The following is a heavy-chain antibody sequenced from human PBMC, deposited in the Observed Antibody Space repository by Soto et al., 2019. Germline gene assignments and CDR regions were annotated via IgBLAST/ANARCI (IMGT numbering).Heavy chain of an antibody. CDR1: GYTFTTYA. D-gene: IGHD1-26*01. CDR3: ARDSVAVRPGWFDP. V-gene: IGHV1-18*01. CDR2: ISVYNGNT. J-gene: IGHJ5*02. Sequence: SVKVSCKASGYTFTTYAINWVRQAPGQGLEWMGWISVYNGNTNYAQKFQDRVTMSTDTSTNTAFMELRSLRSDDTAVYFCARDSVAVRPGWFDPWGQGTLVTVSS.